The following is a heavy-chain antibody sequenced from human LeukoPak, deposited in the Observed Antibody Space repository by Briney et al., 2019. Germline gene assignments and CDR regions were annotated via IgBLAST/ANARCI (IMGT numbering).Heavy chain of an antibody. D-gene: IGHD5-12*01. J-gene: IGHJ4*02. Sequence: ASVKVSCKASGYTFTGYYMHWVRQAPGQGLEWMGWINPNSGGTNYAQKFQGRVTITADKSTSTAYMELSSLRSEDTAVYYCARDLRGYSGYDAGYWGQGTLVTVSS. CDR1: GYTFTGYY. CDR3: ARDLRGYSGYDAGY. V-gene: IGHV1-2*02. CDR2: INPNSGGT.